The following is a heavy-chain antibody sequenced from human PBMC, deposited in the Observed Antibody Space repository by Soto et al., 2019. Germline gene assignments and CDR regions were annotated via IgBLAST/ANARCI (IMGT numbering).Heavy chain of an antibody. CDR2: IIPIFGTA. Sequence: SVKVSCKASGGTFSSYAISWVRQAPGQGLEWMGGIIPIFGTANYAQKFQGRVTITADKSTSTAYMELSSLRSEDTAVYYCARSGVVRLGELSLTDLPYYYYGMDVWGQGTTVTVSS. CDR3: ARSGVVRLGELSLTDLPYYYYGMDV. V-gene: IGHV1-69*06. J-gene: IGHJ6*02. CDR1: GGTFSSYA. D-gene: IGHD3-16*02.